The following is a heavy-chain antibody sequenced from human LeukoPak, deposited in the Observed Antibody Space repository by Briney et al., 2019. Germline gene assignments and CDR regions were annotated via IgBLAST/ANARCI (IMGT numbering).Heavy chain of an antibody. CDR3: AKGLGYCSSTSCYSAHFDY. CDR2: ISWDGGST. Sequence: PGGSLRLSCAASGFTFDDYAMHWVRQAPGKGLEWVSLISWDGGSTYYADSVKGRFTISRDNSKNSLYLQMNSLRAEDTALHYCAKGLGYCSSTSCYSAHFDYWGQGTLVTVSS. V-gene: IGHV3-43D*04. J-gene: IGHJ4*02. CDR1: GFTFDDYA. D-gene: IGHD2-2*02.